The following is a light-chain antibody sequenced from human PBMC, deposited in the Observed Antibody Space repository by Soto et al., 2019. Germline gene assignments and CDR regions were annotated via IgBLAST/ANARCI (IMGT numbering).Light chain of an antibody. V-gene: IGKV3-11*01. CDR2: YTS. CDR1: QYVGTR. CDR3: HQRQSWPRT. J-gene: IGKJ1*01. Sequence: EIVFTQSPPTLSSSPGETATLCCRASQYVGTRLAWYQHKPGQAPRLLIYYTSNRATGIPARFSGSGSGTDFTLTINSLAPEDFAIYYCHQRQSWPRTFGQGTKVDIK.